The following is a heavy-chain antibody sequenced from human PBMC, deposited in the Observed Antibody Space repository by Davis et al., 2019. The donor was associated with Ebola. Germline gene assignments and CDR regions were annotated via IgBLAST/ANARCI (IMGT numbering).Heavy chain of an antibody. Sequence: MPSETLSLTCTVSGGSISSYYWSWIRQPPGKGLEWIGYIYYSGSTNYNPSLKSRITISADTSKNQFSLNLSSVTATDTALYFCARRAFGSGSSPFYFDSWGQGTLVTVSS. J-gene: IGHJ4*02. D-gene: IGHD3-10*01. CDR3: ARRAFGSGSSPFYFDS. CDR2: IYYSGST. V-gene: IGHV4-59*08. CDR1: GGSISSYY.